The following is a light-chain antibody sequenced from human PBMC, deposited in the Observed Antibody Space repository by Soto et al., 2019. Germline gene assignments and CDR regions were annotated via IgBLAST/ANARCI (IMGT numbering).Light chain of an antibody. V-gene: IGKV1-5*01. Sequence: DIQMTQSPSTLSASVGDRVTITCRASQTISNWLAWYQQKTGRAPKLLIYDAAKLTSGVPSRFSGSGLGTEFTLTISSLQPDDFGTYYCQPHDMYAFAFGPGTKVDIK. CDR3: QPHDMYAFA. J-gene: IGKJ3*01. CDR1: QTISNW. CDR2: DAA.